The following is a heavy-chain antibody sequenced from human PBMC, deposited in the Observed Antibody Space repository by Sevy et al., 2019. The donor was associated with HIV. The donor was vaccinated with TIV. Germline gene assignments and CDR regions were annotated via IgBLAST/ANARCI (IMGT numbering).Heavy chain of an antibody. V-gene: IGHV4-39*01. CDR3: ARHQRITIFGVVIRDLADFDY. Sequence: SETLSLTCTVSGGSISSSSYYWGWIRQPPGKGLEWIGSIYYSGSTYYNPSLKSRVTISVDTSKNQFSLKLCSVTAADTAVYYCARHQRITIFGVVIRDLADFDYWGQGTLVTVSS. CDR2: IYYSGST. CDR1: GGSISSSSYY. D-gene: IGHD3-3*01. J-gene: IGHJ4*02.